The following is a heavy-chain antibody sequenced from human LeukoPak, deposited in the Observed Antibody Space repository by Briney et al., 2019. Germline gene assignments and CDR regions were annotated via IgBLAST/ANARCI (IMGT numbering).Heavy chain of an antibody. Sequence: GASVKVSCKASGYTFTSYGISWVRQAPGQGLEWMGGIIPIFGTANYAQKFQGRVTITADESTSTAYMELSSLRSEDTAVYYCARDGYGGNFWGQGTLVTVSS. V-gene: IGHV1-69*13. CDR1: GYTFTSYG. CDR3: ARDGYGGNF. D-gene: IGHD4-23*01. J-gene: IGHJ4*02. CDR2: IIPIFGTA.